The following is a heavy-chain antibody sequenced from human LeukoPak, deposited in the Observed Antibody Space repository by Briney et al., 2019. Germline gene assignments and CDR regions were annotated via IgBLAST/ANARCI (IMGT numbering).Heavy chain of an antibody. CDR2: ISYDGSNE. J-gene: IGHJ1*01. V-gene: IGHV3-30*04. CDR3: ARDNSDSSGYYYLYFQH. CDR1: GFTFSSYV. Sequence: GRSLRLSCAASGFTFSSYVMHWVRQAPGKGLEWVAIISYDGSNEYYADSVKGRFTISRDNAKNSLYLQMNSLRAEDTAVYYCARDNSDSSGYYYLYFQHWGQGTLVTVSS. D-gene: IGHD3-22*01.